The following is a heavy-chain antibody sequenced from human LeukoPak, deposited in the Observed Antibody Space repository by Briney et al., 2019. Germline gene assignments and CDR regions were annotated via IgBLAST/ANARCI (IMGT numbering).Heavy chain of an antibody. CDR2: INPNSGNT. CDR1: GYTFTGYY. Sequence: ASVKVSCKASGYTFTGYYMHWVRQAPGQGLEWMGWINPNSGNTNYAQKLQGRVTMTTDTSTSTAYMELRSLRSDDTAVYYCARVPYEDIVVVVAAPDYWGQGTLVTVSS. D-gene: IGHD2-15*01. V-gene: IGHV1-18*04. CDR3: ARVPYEDIVVVVAAPDY. J-gene: IGHJ4*02.